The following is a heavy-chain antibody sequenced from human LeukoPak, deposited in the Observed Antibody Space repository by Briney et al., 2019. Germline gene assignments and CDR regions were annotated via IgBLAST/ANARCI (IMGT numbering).Heavy chain of an antibody. V-gene: IGHV3-48*04. D-gene: IGHD3-10*01. CDR3: ARAAPLLLWFGELLGEFDY. J-gene: IGHJ4*02. CDR1: GFTFSSYS. Sequence: TGGSLRLSCAASGFTFSSYSMNWVRQAPGKGLEWVSYISSSGSTIYYADSVKGRFTISRDNAKNSLYLQMNSLRAEDTAVYYCARAAPLLLWFGELLGEFDYWGQGTLVTVSS. CDR2: ISSSGSTI.